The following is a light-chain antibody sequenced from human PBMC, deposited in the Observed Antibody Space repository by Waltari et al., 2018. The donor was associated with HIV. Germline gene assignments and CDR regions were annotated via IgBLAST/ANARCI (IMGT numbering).Light chain of an antibody. CDR3: QQYDSGPRRIT. CDR2: EAA. Sequence: ELVMTQSPPTLSVSPGQRVTLSCRASQSISAKVAWYQQRPGQAPRLLIYEAATRPTGIPARFSGSGSGTEFTLTISSLQSEDFATYFCQQYDSGPRRITFGQGTMLEIK. CDR1: QSISAK. J-gene: IGKJ2*01. V-gene: IGKV3-15*01.